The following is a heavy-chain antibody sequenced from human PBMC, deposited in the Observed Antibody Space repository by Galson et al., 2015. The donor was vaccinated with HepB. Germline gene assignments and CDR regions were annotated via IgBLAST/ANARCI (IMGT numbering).Heavy chain of an antibody. Sequence: CAISGDSVSSNSAAWNWIRQSPSRGLEWLGRTYYRSKWYNDYAVSVKSRITINPDTSKNQFSLQLNSVTPEDTAVYYCARGSSMVVRGVITLGYWGQGTLVTVSS. CDR1: GDSVSSNSAA. CDR3: ARGSSMVVRGVITLGY. D-gene: IGHD3-10*01. J-gene: IGHJ4*02. CDR2: TYYRSKWYN. V-gene: IGHV6-1*01.